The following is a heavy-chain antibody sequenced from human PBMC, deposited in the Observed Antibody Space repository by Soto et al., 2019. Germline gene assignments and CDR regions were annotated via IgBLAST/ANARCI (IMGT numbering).Heavy chain of an antibody. Sequence: GGSLRLSCAASGFIFNTYSMDWVRQAPGKGLEWVASISPSGSYMYYGDSLKGRFTVSRDNAKNSLYLQMDSLRADDTAIYYCARFGLVTFDCWGQGTLVTVS. CDR1: GFIFNTYS. D-gene: IGHD3-3*01. CDR3: ARFGLVTFDC. J-gene: IGHJ4*02. CDR2: ISPSGSYM. V-gene: IGHV3-21*01.